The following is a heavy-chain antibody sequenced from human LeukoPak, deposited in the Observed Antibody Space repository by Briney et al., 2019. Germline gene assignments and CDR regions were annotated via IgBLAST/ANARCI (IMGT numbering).Heavy chain of an antibody. CDR1: GYSINSGYT. J-gene: IGHJ5*02. CDR3: ARGSCSGGTCYLFGP. D-gene: IGHD2-15*01. CDR2: IYHSGGT. Sequence: SETLSLTCTVSGYSINSGYTWGWIRQPPGKGLEWIGNIYHSGGTYYNPSLTSRVTISVDRSKNQFSLKLSSVTAADTAVYYCARGSCSGGTCYLFGPWGQGTLVTVSS. V-gene: IGHV4-38-2*02.